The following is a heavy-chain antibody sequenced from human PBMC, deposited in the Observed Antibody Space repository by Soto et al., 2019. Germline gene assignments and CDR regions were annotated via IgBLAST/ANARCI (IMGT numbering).Heavy chain of an antibody. CDR1: VYTFTSYG. CDR3: ARDRTTMVRGVKAIHDAFDI. D-gene: IGHD3-10*01. CDR2: ISAYNGNT. V-gene: IGHV1-18*01. J-gene: IGHJ3*02. Sequence: APVTVSCKASVYTFTSYGISWVRQAPGQRLEWMGWISAYNGNTNYAQKLQGRVTMTTDTSTSTAYMELRRLRSDDTAVYYCARDRTTMVRGVKAIHDAFDIWGQGTMVTVSS.